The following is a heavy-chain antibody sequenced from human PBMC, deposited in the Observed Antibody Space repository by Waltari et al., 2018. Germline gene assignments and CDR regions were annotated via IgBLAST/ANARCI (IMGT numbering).Heavy chain of an antibody. J-gene: IGHJ3*02. CDR1: GFPFSSYS. D-gene: IGHD2-21*01. CDR3: ARDRDWAFDI. CDR2: ISGDIVSI. Sequence: EVQLVESGGGLVQPGGSLSLSCSASGFPFSSYSMNWCRQAPGTGLEWVSYISGDIVSIHYADSVKGRITVSRDNAKNSLYLQMSSLTAEDTAVFYCARDRDWAFDIWGQGTMVTVSS. V-gene: IGHV3-48*04.